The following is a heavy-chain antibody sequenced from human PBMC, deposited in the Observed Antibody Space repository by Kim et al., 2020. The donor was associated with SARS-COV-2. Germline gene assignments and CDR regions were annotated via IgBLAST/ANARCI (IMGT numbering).Heavy chain of an antibody. CDR2: IYYSGST. CDR3: ARDIGGLPNYYLGGSYGMDV. V-gene: IGHV4-59*13. D-gene: IGHD3-22*01. Sequence: SETLSLTCTVSGGSISSYYWSWIRQPPGKGLEWIGYIYYSGSTNYNPSLKSRVTISVDTSKNQFSLKLSSVTAADTAVYYCARDIGGLPNYYLGGSYGMDVWGQGTTVTVSS. CDR1: GGSISSYY. J-gene: IGHJ6*02.